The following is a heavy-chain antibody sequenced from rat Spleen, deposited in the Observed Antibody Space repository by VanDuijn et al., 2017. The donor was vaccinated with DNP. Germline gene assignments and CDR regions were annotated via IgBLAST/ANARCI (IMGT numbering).Heavy chain of an antibody. CDR1: GFTFSNYD. D-gene: IGHD1-10*01. V-gene: IGHV5-25*01. J-gene: IGHJ1*01. CDR3: ARPDNYGWYFDF. CDR2: ISTSGGST. Sequence: EVQLVESGGGLVQPGRSLKLSCAASGFTFSNYDMAWVRQAPTKGLEWVASISTSGGSTYYRDSVKGRFTVSRDNAKSTLYLQMDSLRSEDTATYSCARPDNYGWYFDFWGPGTMVTVSS.